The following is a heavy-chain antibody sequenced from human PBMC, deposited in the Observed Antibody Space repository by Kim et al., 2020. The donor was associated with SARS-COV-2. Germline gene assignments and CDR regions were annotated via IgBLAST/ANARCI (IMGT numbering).Heavy chain of an antibody. CDR1: GGSISSNY. J-gene: IGHJ4*02. Sequence: SETLSLTCTVSGGSISSNYWSWIRQPPGKGLEWIGYIYYSGSTNYNPSLKSRVTISVDTSKNQFSLKLSSVTAADTAVYYCARGGGATGYFDYWGQGTLVTVSS. D-gene: IGHD1-26*01. CDR2: IYYSGST. V-gene: IGHV4-59*01. CDR3: ARGGGATGYFDY.